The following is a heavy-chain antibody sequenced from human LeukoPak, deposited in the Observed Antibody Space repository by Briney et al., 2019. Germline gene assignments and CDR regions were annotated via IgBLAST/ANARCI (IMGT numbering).Heavy chain of an antibody. Sequence: SETLSLTCAVSGGSISSGGYSWSWIRQPPGKGLEWIGYIYHSGSTYYNPSLKSRVTISVDRSKNQFSLKLSSVTAADTAVYYCARTHYYDSSGYLNWFDPWGQGTLVTVSS. CDR2: IYHSGST. CDR1: GGSISSGGYS. V-gene: IGHV4-30-2*01. J-gene: IGHJ5*02. D-gene: IGHD3-22*01. CDR3: ARTHYYDSSGYLNWFDP.